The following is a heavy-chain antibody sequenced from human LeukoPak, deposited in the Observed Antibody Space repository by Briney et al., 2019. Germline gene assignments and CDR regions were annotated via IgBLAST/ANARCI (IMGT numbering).Heavy chain of an antibody. D-gene: IGHD6-13*01. CDR2: ISSSGSTI. CDR3: ARDLGSSWVHAYDAFDI. J-gene: IGHJ3*02. V-gene: IGHV3-11*01. CDR1: GFTFSDYY. Sequence: GGSLRLSCAASGFTFSDYYMSWIRQAPGKGLEWVSYISSSGSTIYYADSVKGRFTISRDNAKNSLYLQMNSLRAEDTAVYYRARDLGSSWVHAYDAFDIWGQGTMVTVSS.